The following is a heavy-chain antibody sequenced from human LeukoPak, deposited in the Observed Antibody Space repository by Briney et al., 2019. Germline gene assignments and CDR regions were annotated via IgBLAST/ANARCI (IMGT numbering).Heavy chain of an antibody. CDR3: AKDQLRYSHRENWFDP. D-gene: IGHD1-1*01. V-gene: IGHV3-23*01. CDR1: GFTFSSYA. J-gene: IGHJ5*02. CDR2: ISGSGGST. Sequence: GGSLRLSCAASGFTFSSYAMSWVRQAPGKGLEWVSAISGSGGSTYYADSVKGRFTISRDNSKNTLYLQMNSLRAEDTAVYYCAKDQLRYSHRENWFDPWGQGTLVTVSS.